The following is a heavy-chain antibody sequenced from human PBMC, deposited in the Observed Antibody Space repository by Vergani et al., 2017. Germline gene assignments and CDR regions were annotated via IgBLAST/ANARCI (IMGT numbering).Heavy chain of an antibody. CDR1: GGSISSSSYY. V-gene: IGHV4-39*01. J-gene: IGHJ2*01. CDR3: ARTRSGYSSESYWXFDL. CDR2: IYYSGST. D-gene: IGHD6-25*01. Sequence: QLQLQESGPGLVKPSETLSLTCTVSGGSISSSSYYWGWIRQPPGKGLEWIGSIYYSGSTYYNPSLKSRVTISVDTSKNQFSLKLSSVTAADTAVYYCARTRSGYSSESYWXFDLWGRGTLVTVSS.